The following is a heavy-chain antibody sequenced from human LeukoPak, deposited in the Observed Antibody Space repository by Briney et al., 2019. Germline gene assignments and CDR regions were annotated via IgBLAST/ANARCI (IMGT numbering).Heavy chain of an antibody. J-gene: IGHJ4*02. D-gene: IGHD3-16*01. CDR2: IWYDGSNR. V-gene: IGHV3-33*01. CDR3: ARDPLGVLSYFDY. CDR1: GFIFSYYG. Sequence: PGGSLRLSCAASGFIFSYYGMHWVRQAPGKGLEWVGVIWYDGSNRYYADSLKGRFTISRDNSKNTLYLQMNSLTADDTAVYYCARDPLGVLSYFDYWGQGTLATASS.